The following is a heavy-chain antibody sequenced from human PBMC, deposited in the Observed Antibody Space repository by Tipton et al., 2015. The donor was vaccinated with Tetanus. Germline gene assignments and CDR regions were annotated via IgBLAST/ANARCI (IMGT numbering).Heavy chain of an antibody. CDR3: ARSFYDRSDYYDF. D-gene: IGHD3-22*01. CDR2: TSAYNGHT. V-gene: IGHV1-18*04. J-gene: IGHJ4*02. CDR1: GYAFTNYG. Sequence: QVQLVQSGAEVKKPGASMKVSCKTSGYAFTNYGINWVRQAPGQGLEWMGWTSAYNGHTDYAQKFQGRVTMTTDTSTATAYMGLRSLRSDDTAVYYCARSFYDRSDYYDFWGQGTLVTVSS.